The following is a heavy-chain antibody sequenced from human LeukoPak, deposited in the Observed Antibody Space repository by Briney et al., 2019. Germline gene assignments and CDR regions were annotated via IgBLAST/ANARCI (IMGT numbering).Heavy chain of an antibody. CDR3: ARDQRNSGSYRFEY. V-gene: IGHV1-18*01. J-gene: IGHJ4*02. CDR1: GSTFSGYG. CDR2: ITGNNGNT. Sequence: ASVKVSCKTSGSTFSGYGISWVRQAPGQGLEWMGWITGNNGNTNYAPSLQGRVTMTTDTSTNTVYMELTSLKSDDTAVYYCARDQRNSGSYRFEYWGQGTLVTVSS. D-gene: IGHD1-26*01.